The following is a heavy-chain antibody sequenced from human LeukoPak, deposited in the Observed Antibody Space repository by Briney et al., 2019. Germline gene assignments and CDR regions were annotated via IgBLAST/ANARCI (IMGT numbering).Heavy chain of an antibody. Sequence: PGGSLRLSCAASGFSLSIYDMVWVRQAPGKGLEWIASTGLSSSYIGYADSVKGRFTISRDNGENSVYLQMNSLRAEDTAVYFCARERSYCRGATRSLDLWGQGTLVTVSS. CDR1: GFSLSIYD. CDR2: TGLSSSYI. CDR3: ARERSYCRGATRSLDL. V-gene: IGHV3-21*01. J-gene: IGHJ5*02. D-gene: IGHD2-15*01.